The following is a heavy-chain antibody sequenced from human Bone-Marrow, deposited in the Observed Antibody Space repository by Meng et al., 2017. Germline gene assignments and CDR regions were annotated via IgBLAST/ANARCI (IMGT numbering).Heavy chain of an antibody. CDR2: IKKDGSEK. V-gene: IGHV3-7*04. CDR3: ARAPDTAMVTALDY. Sequence: GGSLRLSCAASGFTFSGYWMSWVRQAPGKGLEWVANIKKDGSEKYYVDSVKGRFTISRDNAKNSLYLQMNSLRAEDTAVYYCARAPDTAMVTALDYWGQGTLVTVSS. D-gene: IGHD5-18*01. CDR1: GFTFSGYW. J-gene: IGHJ4*02.